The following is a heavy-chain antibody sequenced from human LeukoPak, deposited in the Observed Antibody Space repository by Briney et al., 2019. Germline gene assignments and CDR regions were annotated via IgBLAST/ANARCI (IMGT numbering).Heavy chain of an antibody. J-gene: IGHJ4*02. CDR3: AREPESGAPDY. CDR2: IIPIFGIA. Sequence: SVKVSCKASGGTFSSYAISWVRQAPGQGLEWMGRIIPIFGIANYAQKFQGRVTITADKTTSTAYMELSSLRSEDTAVYYCAREPESGAPDYWGQGTLVTVSS. CDR1: GGTFSSYA. D-gene: IGHD3-10*01. V-gene: IGHV1-69*04.